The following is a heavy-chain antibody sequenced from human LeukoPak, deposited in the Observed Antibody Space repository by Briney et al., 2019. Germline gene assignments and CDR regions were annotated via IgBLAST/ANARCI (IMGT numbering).Heavy chain of an antibody. D-gene: IGHD1-26*01. J-gene: IGHJ4*02. CDR1: GFTFTTFW. CDR2: ISNYGSST. V-gene: IGHV3-74*01. Sequence: GGSLRLSCSTSGFTFTTFWMHWVRQAPGKGLVWVSRISNYGSSTNYADSVKGRFTISRDNSKDTLLLHMDSLRVDDTAIYYCARQSLGASGLDHWGQGVLVTVSS. CDR3: ARQSLGASGLDH.